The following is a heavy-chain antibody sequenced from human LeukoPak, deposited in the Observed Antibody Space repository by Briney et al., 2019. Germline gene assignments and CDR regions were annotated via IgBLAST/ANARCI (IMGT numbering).Heavy chain of an antibody. V-gene: IGHV4-31*03. CDR2: IYYSGST. J-gene: IGHJ6*02. CDR3: AGSSGWYRYGMDA. Sequence: PSETLSLTCTVSGGSISSGGYYWSWIRQHPGKGLEWIGYIYYSGSTYYNPSLKSRVTISVDTSKNQFSLKLSSVTAADTAVYYCAGSSGWYRYGMDAWGQGTTVTVSS. D-gene: IGHD6-19*01. CDR1: GGSISSGGYY.